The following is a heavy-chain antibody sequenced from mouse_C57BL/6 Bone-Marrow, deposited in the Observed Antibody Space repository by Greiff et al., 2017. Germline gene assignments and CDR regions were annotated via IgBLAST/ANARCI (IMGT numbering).Heavy chain of an antibody. CDR1: GFTFSSYA. CDR2: ISDGGSYT. J-gene: IGHJ4*01. V-gene: IGHV5-4*01. Sequence: EVKVVESGGGLVKPGGSLKLSCAASGFTFSSYAMSWVRQTPEKRLEWVATISDGGSYTYYPDNVKGRFTISRDNAKNNLYLQMSHLKSEDTAMYYCARDEGDSSGYDYYAMDYWGQGTSVTVSS. D-gene: IGHD3-2*02. CDR3: ARDEGDSSGYDYYAMDY.